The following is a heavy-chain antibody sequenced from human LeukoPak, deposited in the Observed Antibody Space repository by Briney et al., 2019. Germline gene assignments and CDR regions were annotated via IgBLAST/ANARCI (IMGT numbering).Heavy chain of an antibody. D-gene: IGHD6-19*01. J-gene: IGHJ3*02. V-gene: IGHV4-59*01. Sequence: SETLSLTCTVSGGSISSYYWSWIRQPPGKGLEWIGYIYYSGSTNYNPSLKSRVTISVDTSKDQFSLKLSSVTPADTAVYYCARYSSGWKAFDIWGQGTMVTVSS. CDR3: ARYSSGWKAFDI. CDR1: GGSISSYY. CDR2: IYYSGST.